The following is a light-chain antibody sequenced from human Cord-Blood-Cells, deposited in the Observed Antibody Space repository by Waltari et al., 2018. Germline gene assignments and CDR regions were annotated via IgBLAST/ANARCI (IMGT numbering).Light chain of an antibody. Sequence: QLVLTQSPSASASLGAAVKLTCTLSSGHSSYAIAWHQQQPEKGPRYLMKLNSDGSHSKGDGIPDRFSGSSSGAERYLTISSLQSADAADSYCQTWGTGIRVFGGGTQLTVL. CDR3: QTWGTGIRV. V-gene: IGLV4-69*01. CDR2: LNSDGSH. CDR1: SGHSSYA. J-gene: IGLJ2*01.